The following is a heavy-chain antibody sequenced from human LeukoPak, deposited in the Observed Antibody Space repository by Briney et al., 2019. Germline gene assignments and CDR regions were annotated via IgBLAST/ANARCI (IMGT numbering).Heavy chain of an antibody. CDR1: GGSISSYY. V-gene: IGHV4-59*08. D-gene: IGHD1-26*01. J-gene: IGHJ4*02. CDR2: IYYSGST. CDR3: ASLGSYDYFDY. Sequence: SETLSLTCTVSGGSISSYYWSWLRQPPGKGLEWIGYIYYSGSTNYNPSLKSRVTISVDMSKNQFSLRLSSVTAADTAVYYCASLGSYDYFDYWGQGTLVTVSS.